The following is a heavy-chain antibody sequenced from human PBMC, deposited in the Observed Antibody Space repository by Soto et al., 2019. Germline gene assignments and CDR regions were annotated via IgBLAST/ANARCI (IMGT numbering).Heavy chain of an antibody. CDR2: ISGSGGST. Sequence: EVQLLESGGGLVQPGGSLRLSCAASGFTFSSYAMRWVRQAPGKGLEWVSAISGSGGSTYYADSVKGRFTISRDNSKKTLYLQMNSLRAEDTAVYYCAKDESGNKDAFDIWGQGTMVTVSS. V-gene: IGHV3-23*01. CDR3: AKDESGNKDAFDI. D-gene: IGHD3-10*01. J-gene: IGHJ3*02. CDR1: GFTFSSYA.